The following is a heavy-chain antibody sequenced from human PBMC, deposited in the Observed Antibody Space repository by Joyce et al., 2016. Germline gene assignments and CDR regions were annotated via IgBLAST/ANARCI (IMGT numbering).Heavy chain of an antibody. D-gene: IGHD3-3*01. V-gene: IGHV3-33*01. J-gene: IGHJ6*02. CDR3: ARDSTIFRAEEGRYYYYYGMDV. CDR2: IRYDGSNK. Sequence: HWVRQAPGRGLEWVAVIRYDGSNKYYADSVKGRFTISRDNSKNTVHLQMNSLRAEDTALYFCARDSTIFRAEEGRYYYYYGMDVWGQGATVTVSS.